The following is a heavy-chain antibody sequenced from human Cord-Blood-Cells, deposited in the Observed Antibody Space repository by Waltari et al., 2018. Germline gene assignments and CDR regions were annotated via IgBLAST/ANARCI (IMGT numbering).Heavy chain of an antibody. CDR1: GYTFTGYY. V-gene: IGHV1-2*02. CDR2: INPNSGRR. Sequence: QVQLVQSGAEVKKPGASVKVSCKASGYTFTGYYMHWVRQAPGQGLEWMGWINPNSGRRNHAQKFQGRVTMTRDTSISTAYMELSRLRSDDTAVYYCARADIVVVPAAIHLDYWGQGTLVTVSS. CDR3: ARADIVVVPAAIHLDY. J-gene: IGHJ4*02. D-gene: IGHD2-2*02.